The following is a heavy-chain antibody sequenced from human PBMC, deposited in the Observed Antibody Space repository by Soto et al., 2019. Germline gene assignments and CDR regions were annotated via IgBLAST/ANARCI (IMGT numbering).Heavy chain of an antibody. CDR1: GFTFSRYG. CDR3: AKDYSSGWYGGVKDNWFDP. J-gene: IGHJ5*02. Sequence: GVSLRLCCAASGFTFSRYGMNGVRQAPGKGLEWVAVISYDGSNKFYADSVKGRFTISRDNSKNTLYLQMNSLRSEDTAVYYCAKDYSSGWYGGVKDNWFDPWGQGTLVTVSS. V-gene: IGHV3-30*18. D-gene: IGHD6-19*01. CDR2: ISYDGSNK.